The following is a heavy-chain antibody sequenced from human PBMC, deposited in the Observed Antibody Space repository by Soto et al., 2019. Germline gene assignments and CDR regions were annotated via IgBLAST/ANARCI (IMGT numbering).Heavy chain of an antibody. Sequence: QVQLVQSGAEVKKPGSSVKVSCKASGCTFSSYAISWVRQAPGQGLEWMGVIIPIFGTANYAQKFQGRVTITADESTSTAYMEPSSLRSEDTAVYYCASPRVSEPYDIVTGYPRHYGMGVWGQGTTVTVSS. D-gene: IGHD3-9*01. CDR2: IIPIFGTA. J-gene: IGHJ6*02. V-gene: IGHV1-69*01. CDR1: GCTFSSYA. CDR3: ASPRVSEPYDIVTGYPRHYGMGV.